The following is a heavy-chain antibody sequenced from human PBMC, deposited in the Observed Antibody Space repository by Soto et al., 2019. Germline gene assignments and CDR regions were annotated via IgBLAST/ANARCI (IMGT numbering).Heavy chain of an antibody. Sequence: PSQTLSLTCAISGYSVSSNSAAWNWIRQSPSRGLEWLGRTYYRSKWYNDSSVSVKSRITINPDTSTNQFSLQLNSVTPEDTAVYYGAREGDQGPTTYLDYWGQGTLGTVSA. CDR3: AREGDQGPTTYLDY. CDR2: TYYRSKWYN. J-gene: IGHJ4*02. V-gene: IGHV6-1*01. CDR1: GYSVSSNSAA. D-gene: IGHD1-1*01.